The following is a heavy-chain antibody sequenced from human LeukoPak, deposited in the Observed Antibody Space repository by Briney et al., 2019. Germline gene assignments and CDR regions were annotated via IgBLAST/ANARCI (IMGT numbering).Heavy chain of an antibody. Sequence: GGSLRLSCAASGFTFSSYGMHWVRQAPGKGLEWVAVISYDGSNKYYADSVKGRFTISRDNSKDTLYLQMNSLRAEDTAVYNCAKSRLYSSGSADYWGQGTLVTVSS. CDR1: GFTFSSYG. J-gene: IGHJ4*02. CDR2: ISYDGSNK. D-gene: IGHD6-19*01. CDR3: AKSRLYSSGSADY. V-gene: IGHV3-30*18.